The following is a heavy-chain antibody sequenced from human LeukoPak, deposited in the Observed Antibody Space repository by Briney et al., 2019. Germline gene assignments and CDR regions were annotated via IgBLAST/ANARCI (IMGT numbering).Heavy chain of an antibody. CDR3: ARCPGGSLGFGMDV. CDR1: GYTFTGYY. D-gene: IGHD3-10*02. J-gene: IGHJ6*02. CDR2: INPNSGGT. V-gene: IGHV1-2*04. Sequence: ASVKVSCKASGYTFTGYYMHWVRQAPGQGLEWMGWINPNSGGTNYAQKFQGWVIMTRDTSISTAYMELSRLRSDDTAVYYCARCPGGSLGFGMDVWGQGTTVTVSS.